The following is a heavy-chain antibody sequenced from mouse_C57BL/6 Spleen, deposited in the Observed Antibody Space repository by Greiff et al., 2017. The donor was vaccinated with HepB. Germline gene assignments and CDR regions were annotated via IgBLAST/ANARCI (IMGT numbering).Heavy chain of an antibody. D-gene: IGHD3-2*02. V-gene: IGHV14-4*01. CDR1: GFNIKDDY. CDR2: IDPENGDT. CDR3: TTSSSGPFAY. Sequence: EVQLQQSGAELVRPGASVKLSCTASGFNIKDDYMHWVKQRPEQGLEWIGWIDPENGDTEYASKFQGKATITADTSSNTAYLQLSSLTSEDTAVYYWTTSSSGPFAYWGQGTLVTVSA. J-gene: IGHJ3*01.